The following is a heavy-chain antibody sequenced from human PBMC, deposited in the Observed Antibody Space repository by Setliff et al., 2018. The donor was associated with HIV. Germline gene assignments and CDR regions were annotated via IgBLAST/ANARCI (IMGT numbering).Heavy chain of an antibody. Sequence: GASVKVSCKASGGSSSTHAMNWVRQAPGQGLEWMGQIISILGITNYAQKFQGRVTLTADESTSTMYMELSSRTSDDTAVYYCAGPRGDEAFDVWGQGTMVTVSS. V-gene: IGHV1-69*10. J-gene: IGHJ3*01. CDR2: IISILGIT. CDR3: AGPRGDEAFDV. CDR1: GGSSSTHA.